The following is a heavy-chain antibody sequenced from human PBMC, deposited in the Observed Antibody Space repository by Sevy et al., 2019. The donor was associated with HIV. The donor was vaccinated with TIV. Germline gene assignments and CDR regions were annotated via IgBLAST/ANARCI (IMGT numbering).Heavy chain of an antibody. D-gene: IGHD3-10*01. CDR1: GYSFTSYW. Sequence: ESLKISCKGSGYSFTSYWIGWVRQMPGKGLEWMGIIYPGDSDTRYSPSFQGQVTISADKSISTAYLQWSSLKASDTAMYYCARAKATMWFGELLYRDVDYWGQGTLVTVSS. V-gene: IGHV5-51*01. CDR2: IYPGDSDT. CDR3: ARAKATMWFGELLYRDVDY. J-gene: IGHJ4*02.